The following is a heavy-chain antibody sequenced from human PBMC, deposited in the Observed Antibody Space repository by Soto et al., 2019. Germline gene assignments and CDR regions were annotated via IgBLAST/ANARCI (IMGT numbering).Heavy chain of an antibody. CDR1: GFTFSNYG. V-gene: IGHV3-30-3*01. J-gene: IGHJ6*02. Sequence: QVQLVESGGGVVQPGRSLRLSCAASGFTFSNYGMHWVRQAPGKGLEWVAVISYDGSNRYYADSVKGRFTISRDNSKNTLYLQRNSLRAEDAAVYYCARDLWEYDFWSGYSTTSYGMDVWGQGTTVTVSS. CDR2: ISYDGSNR. CDR3: ARDLWEYDFWSGYSTTSYGMDV. D-gene: IGHD3-3*01.